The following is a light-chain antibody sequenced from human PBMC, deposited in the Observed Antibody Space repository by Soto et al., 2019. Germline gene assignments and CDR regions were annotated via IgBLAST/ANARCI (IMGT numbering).Light chain of an antibody. J-gene: IGKJ1*01. CDR1: QRVSSN. V-gene: IGKV3-15*01. CDR3: HQYNNWHRA. Sequence: EIVMTQSPATLSVSPGDIATLSCRASQRVSSNLALYQQKPCQAPRILIYGASTRATGIPARFSGSRSGTEYIITISSLQSEDVSVYYCHQYNNWHRAFGQGTKVDIK. CDR2: GAS.